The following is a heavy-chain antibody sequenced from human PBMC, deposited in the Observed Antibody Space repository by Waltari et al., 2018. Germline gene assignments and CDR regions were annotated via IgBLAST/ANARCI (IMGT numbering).Heavy chain of an antibody. CDR3: ASEIAAAGSPYFDY. D-gene: IGHD6-13*01. V-gene: IGHV1-69*01. CDR1: GGTFSSYA. CDR2: IIPIFGTA. Sequence: QVQLVQSGAEVKKPGSSVKVSCKASGGTFSSYAICCVRQAPGQGLEWMGGIIPIFGTANYAQKFQGRVTITADESTSTAYMELSSLRSEDTAVYYCASEIAAAGSPYFDYWGQGTLVTVSS. J-gene: IGHJ4*02.